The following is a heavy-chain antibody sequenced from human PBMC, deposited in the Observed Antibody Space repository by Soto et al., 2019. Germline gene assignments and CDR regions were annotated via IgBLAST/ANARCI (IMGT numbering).Heavy chain of an antibody. CDR1: GGSIGCGNYY. V-gene: IGHV4-30-4*01. CDR2: ISYSGTT. J-gene: IGHJ4*02. Sequence: PSETLSLTCTVSGGSIGCGNYYWSWIRQPPGKGLEWIGFISYSGTTHYSASLRSRVSISVDTSKNQFSLDLSSVTAADTAVYYCATMGTPVTGLYYFDYWGQGTLVT. D-gene: IGHD4-17*01. CDR3: ATMGTPVTGLYYFDY.